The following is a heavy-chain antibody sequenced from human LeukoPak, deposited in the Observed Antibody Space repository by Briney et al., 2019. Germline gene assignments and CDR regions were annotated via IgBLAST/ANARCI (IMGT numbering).Heavy chain of an antibody. CDR3: AKESDSGYHSEGPKN. CDR1: GFVLSDYG. V-gene: IGHV3-30*02. Sequence: PGGSLRLSCAASGFVLSDYGMHWVRQAPGKGLEWVAFVRNDGSNEYYVGSVKGRFTISRDKSKNTLYLQMNSLRAEDTAVYSCAKESDSGYHSEGPKNWGLETLVTVSS. J-gene: IGHJ4*02. CDR2: VRNDGSNE. D-gene: IGHD5-12*01.